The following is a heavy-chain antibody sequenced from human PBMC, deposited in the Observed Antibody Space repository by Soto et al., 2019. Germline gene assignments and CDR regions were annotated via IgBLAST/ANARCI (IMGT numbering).Heavy chain of an antibody. CDR3: ARSQVSSTSLEFDYYYYYGMDV. J-gene: IGHJ6*02. CDR1: GGTFSSYA. D-gene: IGHD2-2*01. Sequence: QVQLVQYGAEVKKPGSSVKVSCKASGGTFSSYAISWVRQAPGQGLEWMGGIIPISETTTYAQNFQCRVTTSADESKSTFYMELSSLRSEDTAVYYCARSQVSSTSLEFDYYYYYGMDVWCQGTTVTVSS. V-gene: IGHV1-69*01. CDR2: IIPISETT.